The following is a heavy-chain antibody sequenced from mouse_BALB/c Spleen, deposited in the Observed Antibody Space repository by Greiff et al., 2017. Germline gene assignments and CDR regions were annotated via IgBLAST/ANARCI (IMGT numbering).Heavy chain of an antibody. J-gene: IGHJ2*01. V-gene: IGHV1-9*01. CDR2: ILPGSGST. D-gene: IGHD4-1*01. CDR3: ARQSNWVPYYFDY. Sequence: VQLQQSGAELMKPGASVKISCKATGYTFSSYWIEWVKQRPGHGLEWIGEILPGSGSTNYNEKFKGKATFTADTSSNTAYMQLSSLTSEDSAVYYCARQSNWVPYYFDYWGQGTTLTVSS. CDR1: GYTFSSYW.